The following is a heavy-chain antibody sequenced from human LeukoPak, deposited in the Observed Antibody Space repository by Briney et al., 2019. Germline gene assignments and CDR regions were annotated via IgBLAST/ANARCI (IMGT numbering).Heavy chain of an antibody. J-gene: IGHJ6*03. CDR3: AREGYSSGWFGPYYYYYMDV. CDR2: IYYTGVT. V-gene: IGHV4-59*12. D-gene: IGHD6-19*01. CDR1: GGSIRSYY. Sequence: PSETLSLTCTVSGGSIRSYYWSWIRQTPGKGLEWIGYIYYTGVTNYSPSLKSRVTISADTYQNQFSLKLSSVTAADTAVYYCAREGYSSGWFGPYYYYYMDVWGKGTTVTISS.